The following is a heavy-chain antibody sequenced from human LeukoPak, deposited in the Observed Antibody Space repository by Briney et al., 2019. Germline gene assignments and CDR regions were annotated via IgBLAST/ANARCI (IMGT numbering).Heavy chain of an antibody. D-gene: IGHD3-22*01. V-gene: IGHV3-23*01. CDR1: GFTFSSYA. Sequence: GGSLRLSCAASGFTFSSYAMSWVRQAPGKGLEWVSAISGSGGSTYYADSVKGRFTISRDNSKNTLYLQMNSLRAEDTAVYYCAKDSVMIVVVIIDYWGQGTLVTVSS. CDR3: AKDSVMIVVVIIDY. CDR2: ISGSGGST. J-gene: IGHJ4*02.